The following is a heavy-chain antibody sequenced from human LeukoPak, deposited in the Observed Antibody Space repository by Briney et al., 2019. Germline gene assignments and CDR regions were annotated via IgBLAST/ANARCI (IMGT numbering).Heavy chain of an antibody. V-gene: IGHV3-48*03. CDR2: ISGSAGTI. Sequence: PGGSLRLSCAASGFTFSSYEMNWVRQAPGKGLEWVSYISGSAGTIYYADSVKGRFTISRDNAKNSVFLQMSSLRGDDTAIYYCARHLAGDSLYRHFDYWGQGTLVTVSS. D-gene: IGHD5/OR15-5a*01. CDR3: ARHLAGDSLYRHFDY. CDR1: GFTFSSYE. J-gene: IGHJ4*02.